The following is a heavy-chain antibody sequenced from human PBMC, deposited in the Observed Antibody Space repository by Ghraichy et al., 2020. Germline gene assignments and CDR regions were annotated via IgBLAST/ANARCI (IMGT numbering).Heavy chain of an antibody. V-gene: IGHV1-2*04. CDR3: AKGDGNYFDS. CDR1: GYIFTNYY. Sequence: ASVKVSCKASGYIFTNYYIHWVRQAPGQGLEWMGWSNPNSGATNYAQRFQGWVTMTSDTSISTAYMELSRLKSDDTALYFCAKGDGNYFDSWGQGTVVTVSS. CDR2: SNPNSGAT. J-gene: IGHJ4*02. D-gene: IGHD2-15*01.